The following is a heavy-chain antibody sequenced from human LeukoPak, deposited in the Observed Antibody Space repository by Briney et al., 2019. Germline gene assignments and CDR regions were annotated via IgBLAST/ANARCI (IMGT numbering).Heavy chain of an antibody. CDR3: ARASDISWPFEN. CDR2: ISAKNGNT. V-gene: IGHV1-18*01. D-gene: IGHD6-13*01. Sequence: ASVKVSCKTSGYSSSNYGIVWVRQAPGQGLEWMGWISAKNGNTKNSQKVQGRVTMTTDSSTGIAYLDLRSLRTDDTTVYYCARASDISWPFENWGQGTLVIVSS. J-gene: IGHJ1*01. CDR1: GYSSSNYG.